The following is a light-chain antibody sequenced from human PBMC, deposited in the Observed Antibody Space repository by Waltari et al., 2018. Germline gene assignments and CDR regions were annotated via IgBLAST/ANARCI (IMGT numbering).Light chain of an antibody. Sequence: QSALTQPPSASGSPGQSVTISCAGTSSDVGGYNYVSWYQHPPGKAPNLIIYEVTNRPSGVPDRFSGCKSGNTASLTVSGLQAEDESDYYCSSYGGSNNFYVFGTGTKVSVL. CDR3: SSYGGSNNFYV. CDR1: SSDVGGYNY. J-gene: IGLJ1*01. CDR2: EVT. V-gene: IGLV2-8*01.